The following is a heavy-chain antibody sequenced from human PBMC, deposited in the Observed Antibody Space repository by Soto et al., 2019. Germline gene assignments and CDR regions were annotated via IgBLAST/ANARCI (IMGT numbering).Heavy chain of an antibody. J-gene: IGHJ4*02. CDR1: GYTFTSYG. CDR3: ARINYCSSTSCYAGPGDY. CDR2: ISAYNGNT. Sequence: ASVKVSCKASGYTFTSYGISWVRQAPGQGLEWMGWISAYNGNTNYAQKLQGRVTMTTDTSASTAYMELRSLRSDDTAVYYCARINYCSSTSCYAGPGDYWGQGTLVTVSS. D-gene: IGHD2-2*01. V-gene: IGHV1-18*01.